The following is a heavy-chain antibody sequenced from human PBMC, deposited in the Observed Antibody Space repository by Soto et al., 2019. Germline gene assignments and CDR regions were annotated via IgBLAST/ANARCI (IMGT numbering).Heavy chain of an antibody. D-gene: IGHD4-17*01. J-gene: IGHJ6*02. V-gene: IGHV3-66*01. CDR1: GFTVSSNY. CDR2: IYSGGST. CDR3: ARGIRGYDYGDLPGMWEYYGMDV. Sequence: EVQLVESGGGLVQPGGSLRLSCAASGFTVSSNYMSWVRQAPGKGLEWVSVIYSGGSTYYADSVKGRFTISRDNSKNTLYLQMNSLRAEDTAVYYCARGIRGYDYGDLPGMWEYYGMDVWGQGTTVTVSS.